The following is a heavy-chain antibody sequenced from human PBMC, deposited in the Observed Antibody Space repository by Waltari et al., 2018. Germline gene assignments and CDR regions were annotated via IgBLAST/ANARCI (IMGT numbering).Heavy chain of an antibody. CDR1: GYSLTALS. V-gene: IGHV1-24*01. J-gene: IGHJ3*01. CDR3: TTFIWGHDAFDL. CDR2: FDPKDAET. D-gene: IGHD7-27*01. Sequence: QVQLVQSGAEVKKPGASVKVSCKVSGYSLTALSMHWVRQAPGKGLEWMGGFDPKDAETIYAQNFQGRVAMTEDTSTDTAYIDLTSLTSEDTAIYYCTTFIWGHDAFDLWGQGTLVTVSS.